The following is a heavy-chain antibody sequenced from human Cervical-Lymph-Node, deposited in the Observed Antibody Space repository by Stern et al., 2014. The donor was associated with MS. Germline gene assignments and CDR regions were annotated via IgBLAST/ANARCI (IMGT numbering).Heavy chain of an antibody. V-gene: IGHV3-53*01. CDR2: FYSGGGA. CDR1: GFSVSSNY. J-gene: IGHJ4*02. Sequence: EVQLVESGGGLIQPGGSLRLSCAASGFSVSSNYMSWVRQAPGKGLEWVSVFYSGGGASYADSVEGRFTVSRDESKNMLFLQMNSLRAEDTAVYYCARDGGLWNFDCWGQGTLVTVSS. CDR3: ARDGGLWNFDC. D-gene: IGHD3-16*01.